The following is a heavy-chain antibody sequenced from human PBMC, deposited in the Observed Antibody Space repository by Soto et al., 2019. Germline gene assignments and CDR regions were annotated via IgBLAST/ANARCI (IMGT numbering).Heavy chain of an antibody. J-gene: IGHJ6*02. V-gene: IGHV4-31*03. CDR1: VGSISSGGYY. Sequence: QVQLQESGPGLVKPSQTLSLTCTVSVGSISSGGYYWRWIRQPQGKVLEWLGYIYYSGSTYYNPARTSRVTISVDTSKNQFSLKLSSVTAADTAVYYCARGGVVVADTRYYYYGMDVWGQGTTFTVSS. CDR3: ARGGVVVADTRYYYYGMDV. CDR2: IYYSGST. D-gene: IGHD2-15*01.